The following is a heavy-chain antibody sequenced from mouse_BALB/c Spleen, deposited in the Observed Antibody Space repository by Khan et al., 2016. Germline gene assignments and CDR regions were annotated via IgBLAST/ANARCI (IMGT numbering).Heavy chain of an antibody. V-gene: IGHV1S41*01. CDR3: ARYCNYFDY. CDR1: GYTFTSYW. J-gene: IGHJ2*01. Sequence: DLVKPGASVKLSCKASGYTFTSYWINWIKQRPGQGLEWIGRIAPGSDNTYYNEMFKGKATLTVDTSSSTAYLQLSSLTSEDSAVYSGARYCNYFDYWGQGTTLTVSS. CDR2: IAPGSDNT.